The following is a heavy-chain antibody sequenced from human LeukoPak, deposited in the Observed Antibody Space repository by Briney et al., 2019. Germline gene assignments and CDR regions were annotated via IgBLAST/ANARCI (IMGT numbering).Heavy chain of an antibody. CDR1: GFTFSRYW. Sequence: GGSLRLSCAASGFTFSRYWMSWVRQAPGKGLEWVANIKQDGSEKYYVDSVKGRFTISRDNAKNSLYLQMNSLRAEDTAVYYCARNRGGYSYAWGQGTLVTVSS. D-gene: IGHD5-18*01. V-gene: IGHV3-7*01. CDR2: IKQDGSEK. J-gene: IGHJ4*02. CDR3: ARNRGGYSYA.